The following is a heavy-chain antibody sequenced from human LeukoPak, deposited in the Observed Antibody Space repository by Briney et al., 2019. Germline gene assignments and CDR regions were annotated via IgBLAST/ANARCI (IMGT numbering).Heavy chain of an antibody. CDR2: ISWNSGDI. V-gene: IGHV3-9*01. CDR1: GFSFDDYA. D-gene: IGHD6-19*01. CDR3: AEDRRSGWYSGWFNP. J-gene: IGHJ5*02. Sequence: PGGSLRLSCVGSGFSFDDYAMHWARQAPGKGLEWVSSISWNSGDIAYADSVKGRFTISRDNAKNSLYLQMTSLRVEDTALYYCAEDRRSGWYSGWFNPWGQGTQVTVAS.